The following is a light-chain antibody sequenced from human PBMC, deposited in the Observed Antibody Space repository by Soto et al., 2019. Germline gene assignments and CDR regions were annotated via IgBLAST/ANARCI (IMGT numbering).Light chain of an antibody. CDR3: AAWDDALSGYV. J-gene: IGLJ1*01. V-gene: IGLV1-47*01. Sequence: QSVLTQPPSVSGTPGQGVTISCSGSNSNIESNYVYWYQHLPGTAPKLIIYRNTQRHSGVPDRFSASKSGTSASLAISGLRSEDEADYYCAAWDDALSGYVFGSGTKLTVL. CDR2: RNT. CDR1: NSNIESNY.